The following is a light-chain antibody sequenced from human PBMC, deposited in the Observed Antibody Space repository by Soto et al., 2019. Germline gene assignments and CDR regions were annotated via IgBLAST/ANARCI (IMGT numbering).Light chain of an antibody. CDR3: QQRTDRPPWT. Sequence: EIVLTQSPATLSSFPGDRVTLSCRASQYINTRLAWYQHKPGQAPRLLIFDASQRATGIPARFRGSGSGTDSTLSISSLEPEDFAVYYCQQRTDRPPWTFGQGTKVDIK. CDR2: DAS. V-gene: IGKV3-11*01. CDR1: QYINTR. J-gene: IGKJ1*01.